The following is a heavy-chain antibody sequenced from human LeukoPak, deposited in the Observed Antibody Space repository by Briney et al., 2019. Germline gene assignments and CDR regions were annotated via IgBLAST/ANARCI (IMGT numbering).Heavy chain of an antibody. CDR3: ASNYYDSSGLDY. Sequence: PSETLSLTCAVYGGSFSGYCWSWIRQPPGKGLEWIGEINHSGSTNYNPSLKSRVTISVDTSKNQFSLKLSSVTAADTAVYYCASNYYDSSGLDYWGQGTLVTVSS. J-gene: IGHJ4*02. CDR1: GGSFSGYC. V-gene: IGHV4-34*01. D-gene: IGHD3-22*01. CDR2: INHSGST.